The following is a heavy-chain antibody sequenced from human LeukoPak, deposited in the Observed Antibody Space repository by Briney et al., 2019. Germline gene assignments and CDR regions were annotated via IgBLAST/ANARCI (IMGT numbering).Heavy chain of an antibody. CDR3: AKEYCSGGSCWDAFDI. CDR2: ISGSGGST. CDR1: GFTFSSCA. Sequence: GGSLRLSCAASGFTFSSCAMGWVRQAPGKGLEWVSAISGSGGSTYYADSVKGRFTISRDNSKNTLYLQMNSLRAEDTAVYYCAKEYCSGGSCWDAFDIWGQGTMVTVSS. D-gene: IGHD2-15*01. V-gene: IGHV3-23*01. J-gene: IGHJ3*02.